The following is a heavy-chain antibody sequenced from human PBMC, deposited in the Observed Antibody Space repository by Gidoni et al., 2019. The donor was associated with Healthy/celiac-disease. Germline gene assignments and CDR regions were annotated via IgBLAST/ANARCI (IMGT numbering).Heavy chain of an antibody. V-gene: IGHV4-61*02. CDR2: IYTSGTT. J-gene: IGHJ5*02. Sequence: QVQLQQSGPGLVKPSQTLSPTCTVPRSPISRGRYYGRWIRQPAGKRLEWIGRIYTSGTTNYNPSLKSRVTISVDTSKNQFSLKLSSVTAADTAVYYCARDGPDKYSSSTGFDPWGQGTLVTVSS. CDR3: ARDGPDKYSSSTGFDP. D-gene: IGHD6-6*01. CDR1: RSPISRGRYY.